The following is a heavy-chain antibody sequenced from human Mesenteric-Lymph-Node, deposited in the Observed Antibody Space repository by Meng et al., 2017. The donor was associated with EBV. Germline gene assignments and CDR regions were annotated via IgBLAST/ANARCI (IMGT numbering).Heavy chain of an antibody. Sequence: QVQVQQWGAGLLEPSETLSLTCEASGGSFSGYHWSWIRQPPGKGLEYIGEISQSGDTTYNPSLQSLVTISVDRSRNQFSLKMASVTAADTAVYYCARGAIFGIVITYFDYWSQGTLVTVSS. CDR1: GGSFSGYH. CDR2: ISQSGDT. CDR3: ARGAIFGIVITYFDY. V-gene: IGHV4-34*01. D-gene: IGHD3-3*02. J-gene: IGHJ4*02.